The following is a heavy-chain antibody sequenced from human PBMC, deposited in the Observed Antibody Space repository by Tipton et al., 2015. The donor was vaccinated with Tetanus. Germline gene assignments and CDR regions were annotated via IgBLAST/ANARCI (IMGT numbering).Heavy chain of an antibody. J-gene: IGHJ4*02. D-gene: IGHD3-10*01. V-gene: IGHV1-18*01. Sequence: QLVQSGGEVKKPGASVKVSCKASGYTFTRYGLTWVRQAPGQGPEWMGWISGYNGNTNYAPKFQGRVTMTTDTTTNTAYMELRSLRSDDTAVYYCARDYFGSGSNYYFDYWGQGSQVSVSS. CDR3: ARDYFGSGSNYYFDY. CDR1: GYTFTRYG. CDR2: ISGYNGNT.